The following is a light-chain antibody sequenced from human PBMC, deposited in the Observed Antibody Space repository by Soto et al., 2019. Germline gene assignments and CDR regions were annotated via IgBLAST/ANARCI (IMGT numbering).Light chain of an antibody. CDR2: AAS. V-gene: IGKV1-39*01. Sequence: DIQMTQFPYSLSSSVGDRVTITCRASQSISSYLNWYQQKPGKAPKLLIYAASSLQSGVPSRFSGSGSGTDFTLTISSLQPEDFATYYCQQSYSTPRPFGEGAKVDIK. CDR3: QQSYSTPRP. CDR1: QSISSY. J-gene: IGKJ1*01.